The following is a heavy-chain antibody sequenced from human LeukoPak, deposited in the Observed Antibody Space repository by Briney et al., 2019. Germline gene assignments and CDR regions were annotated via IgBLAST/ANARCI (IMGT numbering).Heavy chain of an antibody. CDR1: GGSISSGGYS. CDR2: IYTSGST. Sequence: SQTLSLTCAVSGGSISSGGYSWSWIRQPPGKGLEWIGYIYTSGSTNYNPSLKSRVTISVDTSKNQFSLKLSSVTAADTAVYYCARDRYGSGSIDYWGQGSLVTVSS. V-gene: IGHV4-30-4*07. J-gene: IGHJ4*02. CDR3: ARDRYGSGSIDY. D-gene: IGHD3-10*01.